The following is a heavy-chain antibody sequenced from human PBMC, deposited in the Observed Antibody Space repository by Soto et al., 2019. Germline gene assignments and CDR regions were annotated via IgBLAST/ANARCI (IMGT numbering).Heavy chain of an antibody. J-gene: IGHJ3*02. CDR1: GYTFTSYA. D-gene: IGHD3-10*01. V-gene: IGHV1-3*01. Sequence: VSCKASGYTFTSYAMHWVRQAPGQRLEWMGWINAGNGNTKYSQKFQGRVTITRDTSASTAYMELSSLRSEDTAVYYCAREHFMVRGVADAFDIWGQGTMVTVSS. CDR2: INAGNGNT. CDR3: AREHFMVRGVADAFDI.